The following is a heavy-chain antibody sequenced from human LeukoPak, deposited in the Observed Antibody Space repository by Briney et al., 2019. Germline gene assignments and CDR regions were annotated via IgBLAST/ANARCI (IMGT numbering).Heavy chain of an antibody. CDR3: ARDPTGASV. J-gene: IGHJ6*04. CDR2: IYSGGNT. D-gene: IGHD1-14*01. CDR1: GFSVSNNY. V-gene: IGHV3-53*01. Sequence: PGGSLRLSCAASGFSVSNNYMSWVRQAPGEGLEWIAGIYSGGNTYYAESVQGRFTISRDTYKNMVYLQMNGLTPEDTAVYYCARDPTGASVWGNGTTVTVSS.